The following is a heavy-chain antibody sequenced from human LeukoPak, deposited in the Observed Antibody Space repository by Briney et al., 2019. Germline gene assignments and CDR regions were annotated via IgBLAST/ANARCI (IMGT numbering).Heavy chain of an antibody. CDR2: ISSSSSYI. CDR3: ARGEYSSSWVNY. CDR1: GFTFSSYS. Sequence: GGSLRLSCAASGFTFSSYSMNWVRQAPGKGLEWVSSISSSSSYIYYADSVKGRFTISRDNAKNSLYMQMNSLRAEDTAVYYGARGEYSSSWVNYWGQGTLVTVSS. V-gene: IGHV3-21*01. D-gene: IGHD6-13*01. J-gene: IGHJ4*02.